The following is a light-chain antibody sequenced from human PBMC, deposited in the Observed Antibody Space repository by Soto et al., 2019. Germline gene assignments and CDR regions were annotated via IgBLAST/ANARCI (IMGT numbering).Light chain of an antibody. CDR3: TSYTSSSIFYV. V-gene: IGLV2-14*01. CDR1: SSDIGGYNF. Sequence: SVLTQPASVSGSLGQSITISCTGTSSDIGGYNFVSWFQHHPGKAPKVMVYEVSNRPSGVSNRFSGSKSGNTASLTISGLQAEDEADYYCTSYTSSSIFYVFGTGTKVTVL. J-gene: IGLJ1*01. CDR2: EVS.